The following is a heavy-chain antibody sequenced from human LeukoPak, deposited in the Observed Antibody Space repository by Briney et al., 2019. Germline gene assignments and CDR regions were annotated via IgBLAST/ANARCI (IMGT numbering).Heavy chain of an antibody. V-gene: IGHV3-74*01. Sequence: GGSLRLSCAASGFTFSSYWMHWVRQAPGKGLVWVSRINSDGITTNYADSVKGRFTISRDNAKNTLYLQMNTLRADDTAVYYCARTPYCSSTTCEDFDYWGQGTLVTVSS. J-gene: IGHJ4*02. CDR1: GFTFSSYW. CDR3: ARTPYCSSTTCEDFDY. D-gene: IGHD2-2*01. CDR2: INSDGITT.